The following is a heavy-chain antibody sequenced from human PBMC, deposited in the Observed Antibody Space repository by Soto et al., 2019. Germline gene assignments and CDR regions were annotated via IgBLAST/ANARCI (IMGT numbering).Heavy chain of an antibody. CDR3: ATLRDRWFVS. J-gene: IGHJ5*01. CDR2: IRHKADSYIT. V-gene: IGHV3-72*01. D-gene: IGHD2-15*01. Sequence: EVQLVESGRGLVQPGGSLRLSCAASGFTFSDHYMDWVRQAPGKGLEWVGRIRHKADSYITEYAASVRGRFTISRDDSKNSLYLQMNNLKTEDTAVYYCATLRDRWFVSWGQGTLVTVSS. CDR1: GFTFSDHY.